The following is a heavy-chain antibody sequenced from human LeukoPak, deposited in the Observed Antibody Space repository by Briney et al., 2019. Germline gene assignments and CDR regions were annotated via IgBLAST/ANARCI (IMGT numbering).Heavy chain of an antibody. J-gene: IGHJ4*02. CDR3: ARNLKGSYGNPFDY. D-gene: IGHD4-17*01. Sequence: ASVKVSCKASGYSFTTYATHWVRQAPGQRLEWMGWINPDKGDTKYSQNFQGRLTVTRDTSASTTYMELSSLVSEDTAVYYCARNLKGSYGNPFDYWGQGTLVTVSS. CDR2: INPDKGDT. CDR1: GYSFTTYA. V-gene: IGHV1-3*01.